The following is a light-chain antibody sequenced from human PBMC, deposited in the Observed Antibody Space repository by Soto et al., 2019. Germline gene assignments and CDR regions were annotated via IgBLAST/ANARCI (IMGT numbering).Light chain of an antibody. CDR2: SAS. CDR1: QSVASSY. Sequence: EVVLTQSPGTLSLSPGERVTLSCRASQSVASSYLAWYQQKPGRAPRLLFYSASSRATGIPDRFSGSGSGTDFTLTISRLEPEDFEVYYCHHFGSLPETFGQGTKVDIK. V-gene: IGKV3-20*01. CDR3: HHFGSLPET. J-gene: IGKJ1*01.